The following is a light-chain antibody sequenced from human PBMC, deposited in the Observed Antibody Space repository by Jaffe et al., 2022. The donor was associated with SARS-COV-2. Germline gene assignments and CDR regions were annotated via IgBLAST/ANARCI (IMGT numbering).Light chain of an antibody. Sequence: SYEVTQPPSVSVSPGQTARITCSGDALPKQYAYWYQQKPGQAPVMVIYKDSERPSGIPERFSGSSSGTIVTLTISGVQAEDEADYFCQSADSSGTIVFGGGTKLTVL. CDR1: ALPKQY. CDR2: KDS. CDR3: QSADSSGTIV. V-gene: IGLV3-25*03. J-gene: IGLJ2*01.